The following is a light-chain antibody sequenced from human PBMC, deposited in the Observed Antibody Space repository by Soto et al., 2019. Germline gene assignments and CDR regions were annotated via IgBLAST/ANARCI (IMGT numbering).Light chain of an antibody. CDR2: EVS. V-gene: IGLV2-14*01. CDR1: SSDVGGYNY. Sequence: QSVLTQPASVSGSPGQSITISCTGTSSDVGGYNYVSWHQQHPGKAPKLMIYEVSNRPSGVSNRFSGSKSGNTASLTISGLQAEDEADYYCSSYTSSSVVFGGGTKVTVL. J-gene: IGLJ2*01. CDR3: SSYTSSSVV.